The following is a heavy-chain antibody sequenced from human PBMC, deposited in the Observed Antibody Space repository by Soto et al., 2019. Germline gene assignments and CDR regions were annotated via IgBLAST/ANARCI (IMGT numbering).Heavy chain of an antibody. CDR2: IIPIFGTA. CDR3: ARLYSSSWYASGWFDP. V-gene: IGHV1-69*13. J-gene: IGHJ5*02. Sequence: ASVKVSCKASGGTFSSYAISWVRQAPGQGLEGMGGIIPIFGTANYAQKFQGRVTITADESTSTAYMELSSLRSEDTAVYYCARLYSSSWYASGWFDPWGQGTLVTVSS. D-gene: IGHD6-13*01. CDR1: GGTFSSYA.